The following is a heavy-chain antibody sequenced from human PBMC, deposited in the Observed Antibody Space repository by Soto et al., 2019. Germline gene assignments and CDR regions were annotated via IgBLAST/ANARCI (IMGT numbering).Heavy chain of an antibody. Sequence: EVQLVESGGGLVKPGGSLRLSCAASGFTFSSYSINWVRQAPGKGLEWVSSISSSSSYIYYADSVKGRFTISRDNAKNSLYLQMNSLRAEDTAVYYCARNEVSREQDAFDIWGQGTMVTVSS. D-gene: IGHD1-26*01. CDR3: ARNEVSREQDAFDI. CDR1: GFTFSSYS. V-gene: IGHV3-21*01. CDR2: ISSSSSYI. J-gene: IGHJ3*02.